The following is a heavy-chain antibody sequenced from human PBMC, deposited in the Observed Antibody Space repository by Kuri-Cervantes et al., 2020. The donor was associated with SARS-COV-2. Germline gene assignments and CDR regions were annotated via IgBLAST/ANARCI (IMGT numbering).Heavy chain of an antibody. J-gene: IGHJ4*02. CDR2: ISVYSSKT. CDR3: SRAGFDY. Sequence: ASVKVSCKTSGYTFNTYGIHWVRQAPGQGLEWMSWISVYSSKTNYTQKVQGRVTMTTDTSTSTAYMELRSLRSEDTAVYYCSRAGFDYWGQGTLVTVSS. V-gene: IGHV1-18*04. CDR1: GYTFNTYG.